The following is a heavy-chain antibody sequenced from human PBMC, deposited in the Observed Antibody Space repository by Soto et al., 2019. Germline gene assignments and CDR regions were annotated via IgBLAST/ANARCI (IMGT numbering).Heavy chain of an antibody. CDR3: ARVGSPWSYYYDSSGYYPVSFFDY. CDR1: GGSFSGYY. Sequence: SETLSLTCAVYGGSFSGYYWSWIRQPPGKGLEWIGEINHSGSTNYNPSLKSRVTISVDTSKNQFSLKLSSVTAADTAVYYCARVGSPWSYYYDSSGYYPVSFFDYWGQGTLVTVSS. D-gene: IGHD3-22*01. V-gene: IGHV4-34*01. CDR2: INHSGST. J-gene: IGHJ4*02.